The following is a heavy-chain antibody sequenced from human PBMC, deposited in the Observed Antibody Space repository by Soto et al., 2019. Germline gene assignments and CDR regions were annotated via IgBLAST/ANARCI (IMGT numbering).Heavy chain of an antibody. V-gene: IGHV1-69*08. Sequence: QVQLVQSGAEVKKPGSSVKVSCKASGGTFSSYTISWVRQAPGQGLEWMGRIIPILGIANYAQKFQGRVTITTGNSTSPAYMELSSLRSEDTAVYYCARDGGVTRNYYYYGMDVWGQGTTVTVSS. CDR2: IIPILGIA. CDR1: GGTFSSYT. D-gene: IGHD4-17*01. CDR3: ARDGGVTRNYYYYGMDV. J-gene: IGHJ6*02.